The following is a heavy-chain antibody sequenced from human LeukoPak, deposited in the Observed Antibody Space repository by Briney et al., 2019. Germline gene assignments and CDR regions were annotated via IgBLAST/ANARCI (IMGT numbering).Heavy chain of an antibody. CDR2: IYSSGSA. V-gene: IGHV4-4*07. Sequence: PSETLSLTCTVSGGSINNFYWSWMRQPAGKGLEWIGRIYSSGSADCNPSLKSRVTMSVDTSKNQFSLKLNSVTAADTAVYYCARRGSTWYDYWGQGTLVTVSS. J-gene: IGHJ4*02. D-gene: IGHD6-13*01. CDR3: ARRGSTWYDY. CDR1: GGSINNFY.